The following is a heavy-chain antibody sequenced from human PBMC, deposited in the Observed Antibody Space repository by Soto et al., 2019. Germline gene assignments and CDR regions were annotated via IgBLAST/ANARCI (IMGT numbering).Heavy chain of an antibody. J-gene: IGHJ6*02. CDR3: ARDLYYYDSSGYYGFYYYYGMDV. D-gene: IGHD3-22*01. Sequence: GGSLRLSCAASGFTFSSYAMHWVRQAPGKGLEWVAVISYDGSNKYYADSVKGRFTISRDNSKNTLYLQMNSLRAEDTAVYYCARDLYYYDSSGYYGFYYYYGMDVWGQGTTVTVSS. CDR2: ISYDGSNK. V-gene: IGHV3-30-3*01. CDR1: GFTFSSYA.